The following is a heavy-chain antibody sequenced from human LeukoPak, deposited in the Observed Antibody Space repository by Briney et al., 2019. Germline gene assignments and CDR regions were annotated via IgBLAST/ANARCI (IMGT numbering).Heavy chain of an antibody. V-gene: IGHV4-39*01. Sequence: PSETLSLTCTVSGGSISSSSYYWGWIRQPPGKGLEWIGSIYYSGSTYYNPSLKSRVTISVDTSKNQFSLKLSSVTAADTAVYYCARLRIQGVGDYWGRGTLVTVSS. D-gene: IGHD5-12*01. CDR3: ARLRIQGVGDY. CDR1: GGSISSSSYY. J-gene: IGHJ4*02. CDR2: IYYSGST.